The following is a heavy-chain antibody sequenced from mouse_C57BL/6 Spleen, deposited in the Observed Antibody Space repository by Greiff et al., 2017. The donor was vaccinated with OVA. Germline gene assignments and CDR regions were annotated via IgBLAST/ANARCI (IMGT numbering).Heavy chain of an antibody. V-gene: IGHV1-55*01. CDR3: EREAQGTDYYARNK. CDR1: GYTFTSYW. D-gene: IGHD3-2*02. Sequence: VQLQQSGAELVKPGASVKMSCKASGYTFTSYWITWVKQRPGQGLEWIGDIYPGSGSTNYNEKFKSKATLTVDTSSSTAYMQLSSLTSEDSAVXYCEREAQGTDYYARNKWVKGTSPPAPS. CDR2: IYPGSGST. J-gene: IGHJ4*01.